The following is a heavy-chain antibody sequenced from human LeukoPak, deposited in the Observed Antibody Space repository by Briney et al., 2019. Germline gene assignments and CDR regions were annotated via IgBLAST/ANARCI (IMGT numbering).Heavy chain of an antibody. D-gene: IGHD2-21*01. CDR2: INHSGST. J-gene: IGHJ4*02. CDR3: ARHVFQTHSNDY. V-gene: IGHV4-34*01. Sequence: SETLSLTCAVYGGSFSGYYWSWIRQPPGKGLEWIGEINHSGSTNYNPSLKSRATISVDTSKNQFSLKRSSVTAAYTAVYYCARHVFQTHSNDYWGQGTLVTVSS. CDR1: GGSFSGYY.